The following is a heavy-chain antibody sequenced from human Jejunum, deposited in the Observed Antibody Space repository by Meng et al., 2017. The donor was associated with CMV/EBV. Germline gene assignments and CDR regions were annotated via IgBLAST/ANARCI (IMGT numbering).Heavy chain of an antibody. CDR2: ISHSGST. D-gene: IGHD1-1*01. J-gene: IGHJ4*02. CDR3: AQTAGKAAGDY. Sequence: TCTVSGVSINNYFWSWIRPPPGKALEWIGYISHSGSTSYNPSLKSRVTISRDTSKNQFYLNLRSLIAADTAMYYCAQTAGKAAGDYWGQGTLVTVSS. V-gene: IGHV4-59*01. CDR1: GVSINNYF.